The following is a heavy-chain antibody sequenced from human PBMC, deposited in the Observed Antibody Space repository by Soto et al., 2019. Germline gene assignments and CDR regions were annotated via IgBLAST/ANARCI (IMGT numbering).Heavy chain of an antibody. Sequence: PSETLSLTCTVSGGSISSGDYYWSWIRQPPGKGLEWIGYIYYSGSTYYNPSLKSRVTISVDTSKNQFSLKLSSVTAADTAVYYCARVTEASNCVDYFDYCGQVTMVTVYS. CDR1: GGSISSGDYY. CDR2: IYYSGST. J-gene: IGHJ4*02. CDR3: ARVTEASNCVDYFDY. D-gene: IGHD4-4*01. V-gene: IGHV4-30-4*01.